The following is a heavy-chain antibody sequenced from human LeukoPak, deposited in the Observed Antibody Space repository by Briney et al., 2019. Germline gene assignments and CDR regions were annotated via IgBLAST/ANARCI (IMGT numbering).Heavy chain of an antibody. Sequence: PSETLSLTCTVSGGSIRSSYYYWGWIRQPPGKGLEWIGSIYDSGSTYYNPSLKSRVTISVDTSKNQFSLKLSSVTAADTAVYYCARFPTTVTTGDWYFDLWGRGTLVTVSS. D-gene: IGHD4-17*01. CDR3: ARFPTTVTTGDWYFDL. V-gene: IGHV4-39*07. CDR2: IYDSGST. CDR1: GGSIRSSYYY. J-gene: IGHJ2*01.